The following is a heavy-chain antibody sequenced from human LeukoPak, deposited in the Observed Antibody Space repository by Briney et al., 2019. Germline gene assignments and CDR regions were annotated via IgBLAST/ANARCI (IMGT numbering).Heavy chain of an antibody. CDR1: GYTFTGYY. Sequence: EASVKVSCKASGYTFTGYYMHWVRQAPGQGLEWMGWINPNSGGTNYAQKFQGWVTMTRDTSISTAYMELSRLRSDDTAVYYCARGPKYGSGSYPFDYWGQGTLVTVSS. CDR2: INPNSGGT. CDR3: ARGPKYGSGSYPFDY. J-gene: IGHJ4*02. D-gene: IGHD3-10*01. V-gene: IGHV1-2*04.